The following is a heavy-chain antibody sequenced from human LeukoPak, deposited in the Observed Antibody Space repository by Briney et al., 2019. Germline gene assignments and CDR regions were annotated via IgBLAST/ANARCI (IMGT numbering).Heavy chain of an antibody. CDR1: GGSFSGYY. V-gene: IGHV4-34*01. J-gene: IGHJ4*02. CDR2: INHSGST. Sequence: SETPSLTCAVYGGSFSGYYWSWIRQPPGKGLEWIGEINHSGSTNYNPSLKSRVTISVDTSKNQFSLKLSSVTAADTAVYYCATTRGYCSSTSCYTVDYWGQGTLVTVSS. CDR3: ATTRGYCSSTSCYTVDY. D-gene: IGHD2-2*02.